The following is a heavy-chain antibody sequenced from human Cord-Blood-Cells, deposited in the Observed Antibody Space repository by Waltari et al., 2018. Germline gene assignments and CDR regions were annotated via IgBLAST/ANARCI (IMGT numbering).Heavy chain of an antibody. J-gene: IGHJ6*02. CDR3: AREARSDIVVVPAAIDYYYYGMDV. CDR2: IYHSGST. V-gene: IGHV4-38-2*02. D-gene: IGHD2-2*01. CDR1: GYSTSSGSY. Sequence: VQLQESGPGLVKPSETLSLTCAVSGYSTSSGSYWGWIRQPPGKGLEWIGSIYHSGSTYYNPSLKSRVTISVDTSKNQFSLKLSSVTAADTAVYYCAREARSDIVVVPAAIDYYYYGMDVWGQGTTVTVSS.